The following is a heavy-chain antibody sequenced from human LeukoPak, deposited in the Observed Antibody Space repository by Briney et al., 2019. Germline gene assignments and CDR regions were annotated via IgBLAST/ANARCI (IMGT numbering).Heavy chain of an antibody. CDR2: IYYSGST. D-gene: IGHD3-10*01. CDR3: ALLGFGEFPFDY. V-gene: IGHV4-59*01. J-gene: IGHJ4*02. Sequence: PSETLSLTCTVSGGSISSYYWSWIRQPPGKGLEWIGYIYYSGSTNYNPSLKSRVTISVDTSKNQFSLKPSSVTAADTAVYYCALLGFGEFPFDYWGQGTLVTVSS. CDR1: GGSISSYY.